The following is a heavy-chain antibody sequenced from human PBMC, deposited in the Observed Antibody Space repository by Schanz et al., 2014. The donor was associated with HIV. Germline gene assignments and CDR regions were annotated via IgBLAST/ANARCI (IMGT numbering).Heavy chain of an antibody. V-gene: IGHV4-31*02. D-gene: IGHD2-2*01. Sequence: QVHLQESGPGLVKPSQTLSLTCSVSGYSISRGGYYWSWIRQHPGKGLEWIGYTYNRGTTYYNPSLKSRVSISVDTSKNLFSLKLSSVTAADTAVYYCARDLVGTRGGFDPWGQGTLVTVSS. CDR2: TYNRGTT. CDR3: ARDLVGTRGGFDP. J-gene: IGHJ5*02. CDR1: GYSISRGGYY.